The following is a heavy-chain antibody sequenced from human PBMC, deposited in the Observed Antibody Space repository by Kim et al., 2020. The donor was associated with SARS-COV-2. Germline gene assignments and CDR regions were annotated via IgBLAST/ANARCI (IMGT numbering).Heavy chain of an antibody. J-gene: IGHJ6*02. D-gene: IGHD2-8*02. CDR1: GFTFSSYS. Sequence: GGSLRLSCAASGFTFSSYSMNWVRQAPGKGLEWVSSISSSSSYIYYADSVKGRFTISRDNAKNSLYLQMNSLRAEDTAVYYCARDLTAGPYYYGMDVWGQGTTVTVSS. CDR2: ISSSSSYI. V-gene: IGHV3-21*01. CDR3: ARDLTAGPYYYGMDV.